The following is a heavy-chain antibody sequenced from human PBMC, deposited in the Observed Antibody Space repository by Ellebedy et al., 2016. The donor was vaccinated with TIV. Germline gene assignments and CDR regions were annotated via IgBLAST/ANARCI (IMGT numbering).Heavy chain of an antibody. CDR3: VKVISGTQFWSYFDA. CDR1: GFLFSYYA. D-gene: IGHD3-10*01. J-gene: IGHJ4*02. Sequence: GGSLRLSXGTSGFLFSYYAMHWVRQTPGKGLEWLAAITYNGQNTYYADSVKGRFTISRDNSNNTLFLQMNSLSADDTAMYYCVKVISGTQFWSYFDAWGLGTLVTVSS. V-gene: IGHV3-30*14. CDR2: ITYNGQNT.